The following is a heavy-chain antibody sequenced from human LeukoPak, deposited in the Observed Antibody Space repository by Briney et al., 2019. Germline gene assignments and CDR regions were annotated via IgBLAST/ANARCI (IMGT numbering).Heavy chain of an antibody. V-gene: IGHV3-33*06. J-gene: IGHJ3*02. Sequence: PGRSLRLSCAASGFTFRTYGMHWVRQAPGKGLEWVAVIWYDGSKKYYADSVKGRFTISRDNAKNTLYMQMNRLRAEDTAVYYCAKDLFALTLSAWLDAFDIWGQGTMVTVSS. CDR1: GFTFRTYG. CDR2: IWYDGSKK. D-gene: IGHD6-19*01. CDR3: AKDLFALTLSAWLDAFDI.